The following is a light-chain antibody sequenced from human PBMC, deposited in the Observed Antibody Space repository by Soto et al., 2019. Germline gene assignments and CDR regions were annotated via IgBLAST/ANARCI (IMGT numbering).Light chain of an antibody. Sequence: ETVLTQSPATLSLSPGERATLSCRASQTIRRNLAWYQHKPGQAPRLLIYDASNRATGIPGRFSGSGSGTVFTLTISNLEPEDFAVYYCQQRDNWPWTFGQGAKVEIK. V-gene: IGKV3-11*01. CDR2: DAS. CDR1: QTIRRN. J-gene: IGKJ1*01. CDR3: QQRDNWPWT.